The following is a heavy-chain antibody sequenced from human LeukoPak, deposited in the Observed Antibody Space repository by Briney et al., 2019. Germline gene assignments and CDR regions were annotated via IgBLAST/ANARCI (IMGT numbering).Heavy chain of an antibody. CDR2: IKQDGSEK. CDR3: AREYYDILTGYYFDY. J-gene: IGHJ4*02. CDR1: GFTFSSYW. D-gene: IGHD3-9*01. Sequence: PGGSLRLSCAASGFTFSSYWMSWVRQAPGKGLEWVANIKQDGSEKYYVDSVKGRFTISRDNAKNSLYLQMNSLRAEDTAVYYCAREYYDILTGYYFDYWGQGTLVTVSS. V-gene: IGHV3-7*01.